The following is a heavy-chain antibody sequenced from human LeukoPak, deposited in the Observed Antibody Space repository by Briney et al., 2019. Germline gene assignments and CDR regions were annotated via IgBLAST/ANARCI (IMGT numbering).Heavy chain of an antibody. CDR3: ARVSSYGSTHPDY. CDR1: GFTFSDYY. CDR2: ISTSSSYT. J-gene: IGHJ4*02. D-gene: IGHD5-18*01. V-gene: IGHV3-11*06. Sequence: GGSLRLSCAASGFTFSDYYMSWIRQAPGKGLEWISYISTSSSYTNSADSVKGRFTISRDNAKSSLYLQMNSLRAEDTAVYYCARVSSYGSTHPDYWGQGTLVTVSS.